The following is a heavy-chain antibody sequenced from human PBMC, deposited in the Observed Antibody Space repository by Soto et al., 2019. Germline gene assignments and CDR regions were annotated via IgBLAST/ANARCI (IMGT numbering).Heavy chain of an antibody. CDR1: GASISSVDYY. J-gene: IGHJ3*02. V-gene: IGHV4-30-4*01. Sequence: PSETLSLTCNVSGASISSVDYYWTWIRQSPGKGLEWIGCIYRGETPYYSSSLQSRVTISVDTSKNQLSLRLNSVTAADTAVYYCARAGYFYDSSGYYFDAFDIWGQGTMVTVSS. CDR2: IYRGETP. CDR3: ARAGYFYDSSGYYFDAFDI. D-gene: IGHD3-22*01.